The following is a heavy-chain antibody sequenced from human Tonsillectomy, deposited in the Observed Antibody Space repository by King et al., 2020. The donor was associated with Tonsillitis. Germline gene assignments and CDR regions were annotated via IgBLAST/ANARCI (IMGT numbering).Heavy chain of an antibody. CDR3: ARDRRESSPDHYYYYYGMDV. V-gene: IGHV3-53*01. CDR1: GFTVSSNY. CDR2: IYRGGST. J-gene: IGHJ6*02. Sequence: VQLVESGGGLIHPGGSLRLSCAASGFTVSSNYMSWVRQAPGKGLEWVSVIYRGGSTHYADSVKGRFTISRDNSKNTLYLQMNSLRAEDTAVYFCARDRRESSPDHYYYYYGMDVWGQGTTVIVSS. D-gene: IGHD6-13*01.